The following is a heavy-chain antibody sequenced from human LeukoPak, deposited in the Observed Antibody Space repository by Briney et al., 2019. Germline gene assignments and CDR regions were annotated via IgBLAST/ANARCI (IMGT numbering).Heavy chain of an antibody. CDR1: GGSFSGYY. V-gene: IGHV4-34*01. D-gene: IGHD2-15*01. CDR2: INHSG. J-gene: IGHJ6*03. CDR3: AGSGSPGTTRRGKQGPPPYMDV. Sequence: SETLSLTCAVYGGSFSGYYWSWIRQPPGKGLEWIGEINHSGNYNPSLKSRVTISVDTSRNQFSLKLTSVTAADTAVYFCAGSGSPGTTRRGKQGPPPYMDVWGKGTTVTVSS.